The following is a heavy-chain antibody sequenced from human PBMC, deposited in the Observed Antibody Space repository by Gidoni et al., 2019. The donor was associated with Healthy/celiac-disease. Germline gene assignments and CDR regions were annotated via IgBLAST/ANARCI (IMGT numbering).Heavy chain of an antibody. Sequence: PVHGLEWMGGIIPIFGTANYAQKFQGRVTITADESTSTAYMELSSLRSEDTAVYYCANAEVTPGAFDIWGQGTMVTVSS. CDR2: IIPIFGTA. CDR3: ANAEVTPGAFDI. D-gene: IGHD5-18*01. J-gene: IGHJ3*02. V-gene: IGHV1-69*01.